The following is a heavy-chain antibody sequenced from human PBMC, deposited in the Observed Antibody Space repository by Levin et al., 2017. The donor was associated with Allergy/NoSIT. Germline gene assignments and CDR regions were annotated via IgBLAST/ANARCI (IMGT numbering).Heavy chain of an antibody. CDR1: RFTFSSYT. V-gene: IGHV3-21*01. D-gene: IGHD2-15*01. Sequence: ETLSLTCAASRFTFSSYTMNWVRQAPGKGLEWVSSISRSSTYIYYADSVKGRFTISRDNAKNSLYLQMNSLRAEDTAVYYCARDLMWCSGGSCYSTRDLGDSWGQGTLVTVSS. CDR3: ARDLMWCSGGSCYSTRDLGDS. CDR2: ISRSSTYI. J-gene: IGHJ4*02.